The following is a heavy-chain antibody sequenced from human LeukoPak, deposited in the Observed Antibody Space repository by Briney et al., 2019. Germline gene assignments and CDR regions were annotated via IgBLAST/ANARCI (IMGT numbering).Heavy chain of an antibody. CDR2: IIPIFGTA. J-gene: IGHJ5*02. CDR3: ARDGRIRGFDP. D-gene: IGHD3-3*02. Sequence: GASVKVSCKASGGTFSSYAISWVRQAPGQGLEWMGGIIPIFGTANYAQKFQSRVTITADESTSTAYMELSSLRSEDTAVYYCARDGRIRGFDPWGQGTLVTVSS. V-gene: IGHV1-69*13. CDR1: GGTFSSYA.